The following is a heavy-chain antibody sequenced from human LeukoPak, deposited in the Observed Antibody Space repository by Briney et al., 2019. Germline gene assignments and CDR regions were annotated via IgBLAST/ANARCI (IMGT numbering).Heavy chain of an antibody. CDR3: ARARQQLVRSGWFDP. V-gene: IGHV1-2*02. J-gene: IGHJ5*02. CDR2: INPNSGGT. CDR1: GYTFTGYY. Sequence: ATVRVSCKASGYTFTGYYMHWVRQAPGQGLEWMGWINPNSGGTNYAQKFQGRVTMTRDTSISTAYMELSRLRSDDTAVYYCARARQQLVRSGWFDPWGQGTLVTVSS. D-gene: IGHD6-13*01.